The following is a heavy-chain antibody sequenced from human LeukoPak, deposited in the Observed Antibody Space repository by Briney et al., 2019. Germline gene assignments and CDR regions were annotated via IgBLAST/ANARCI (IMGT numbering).Heavy chain of an antibody. V-gene: IGHV4-31*03. CDR3: ASTDSSGYDYYYASPHY. D-gene: IGHD3-22*01. CDR2: IYYSGST. J-gene: IGHJ4*02. CDR1: GGSISSSSYY. Sequence: TLSLTCTVSGGSISSSSYYWGWIRQPPGKGLEWIGYIYYSGSTYYNPSLKSRVTISVDTSKNQFSLKLSSVTAADTAVYYCASTDSSGYDYYYASPHYWGQGTLVTVSS.